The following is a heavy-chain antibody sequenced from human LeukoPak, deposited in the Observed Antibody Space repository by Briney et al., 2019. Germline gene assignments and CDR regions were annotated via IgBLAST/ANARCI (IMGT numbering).Heavy chain of an antibody. CDR2: IYNGGST. CDR3: ARGFDDSSGSVDY. D-gene: IGHD3-22*01. J-gene: IGHJ4*02. V-gene: IGHV3-66*01. Sequence: GGSLRLSCAASGFTVSSNYMSWVRQAPGRGLEWVSVIYNGGSTYYADSVKGRFTISRDNSKNTLYLQMNSLRAEDTAVYYCARGFDDSSGSVDYWGQGTLVTVSS. CDR1: GFTVSSNY.